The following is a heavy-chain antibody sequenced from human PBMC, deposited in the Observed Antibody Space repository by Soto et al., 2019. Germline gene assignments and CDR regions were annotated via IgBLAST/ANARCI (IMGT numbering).Heavy chain of an antibody. CDR3: AKDAAEFYGSGSPYYYYGMDV. Sequence: GGSLRLSCAASGFTFSSYGMHWVRQAPGKGLEGVAVISYDGSNKYYADSGKGRFTISRDNSKNTLYLQMNSLRAEDTAVYYCAKDAAEFYGSGSPYYYYGMDVWGQGTTVTVSS. CDR1: GFTFSSYG. J-gene: IGHJ6*02. CDR2: ISYDGSNK. D-gene: IGHD3-10*01. V-gene: IGHV3-30*18.